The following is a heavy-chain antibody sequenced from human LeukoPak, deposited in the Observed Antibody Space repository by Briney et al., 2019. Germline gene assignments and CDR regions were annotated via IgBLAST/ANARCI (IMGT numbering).Heavy chain of an antibody. CDR1: GFTFDDYA. J-gene: IGHJ4*02. D-gene: IGHD6-19*01. Sequence: PGGSLRLSCAASGFTFDDYAMHWVRQAPGKGLEWVSGISWNSGSIGYADSVKGRFTISRDNSKNTLYLQMNSLRAEDTAVYYCARSSGWYSRFDYWGQGTLVTVSS. CDR3: ARSSGWYSRFDY. CDR2: ISWNSGSI. V-gene: IGHV3-9*01.